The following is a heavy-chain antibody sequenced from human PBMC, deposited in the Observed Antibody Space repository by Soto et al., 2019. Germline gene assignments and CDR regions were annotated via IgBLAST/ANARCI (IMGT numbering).Heavy chain of an antibody. Sequence: SETLSLTCTVSGGSVTSYYWTWIRQPPGKGLEWIGYIYYSGTTNYNPSLKSRVTLSVDRSKNQFSLKLSSVTAADTAVYYCARVPGPWGQGTLVTVSS. V-gene: IGHV4-59*02. CDR2: IYYSGTT. CDR3: ARVPGP. CDR1: GGSVTSYY. J-gene: IGHJ5*02.